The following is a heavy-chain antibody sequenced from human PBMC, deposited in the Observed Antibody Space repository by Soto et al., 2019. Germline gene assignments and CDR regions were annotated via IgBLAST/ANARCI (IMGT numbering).Heavy chain of an antibody. D-gene: IGHD6-13*01. Sequence: TVKVSRRASGGTFLSYAIRSLLQAPVQGLEWMGGIIPIFGTANYAQKFQGRVTITADKSTSTAYMELNSLRAEVTAVYYCAKNKHSSSWSNFDYWGQGTLVTVSS. CDR1: GGTFLSYA. J-gene: IGHJ4*02. V-gene: IGHV1-69*06. CDR2: IIPIFGTA. CDR3: AKNKHSSSWSNFDY.